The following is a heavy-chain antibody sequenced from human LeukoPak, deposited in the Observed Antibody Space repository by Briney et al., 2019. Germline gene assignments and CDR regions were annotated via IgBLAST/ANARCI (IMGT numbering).Heavy chain of an antibody. V-gene: IGHV4-39*01. CDR1: GGSISSYY. CDR2: IYYSGST. D-gene: IGHD6-13*01. CDR3: ANAGVAAAGTIY. J-gene: IGHJ4*02. Sequence: SETLSLTCTVSGGSISSYYWGWIRQPPGKGLEWIGSIYYSGSTYYNPSLKSRVTISVDTSKNQFSLKLSSVTAADTAVYYCANAGVAAAGTIYWGQGTLVTVSS.